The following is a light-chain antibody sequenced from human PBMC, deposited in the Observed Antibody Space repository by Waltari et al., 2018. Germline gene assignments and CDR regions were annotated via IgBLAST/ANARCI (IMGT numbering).Light chain of an antibody. Sequence: IQMTQSPSSLSASVGDIVTITCRASQNIRDSVAWYQEKPGKAPKLLLYDAASLEGGVPSRFSGSGYGTDFALTISSLQPEDFATYYCQQYYSTLVTFGQGTRLGIK. J-gene: IGKJ5*01. CDR3: QQYYSTLVT. CDR1: QNIRDS. CDR2: DAA. V-gene: IGKV1-NL1*01.